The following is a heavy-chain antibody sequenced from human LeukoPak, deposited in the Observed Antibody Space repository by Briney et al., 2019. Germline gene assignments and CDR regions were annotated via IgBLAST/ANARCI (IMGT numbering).Heavy chain of an antibody. V-gene: IGHV4-34*01. CDR2: INHSGST. J-gene: IGHJ4*02. CDR1: GGSFSGYY. CDR3: ARGYDILTY. Sequence: SETLSLTCAVYGGSFSGYYWSWIRQPPGKGLEWIGEINHSGSTNYNPSLKSRVTISVDTSKNQFSLELSSVTAADTAVYYCARGYDILTYWGQGTLVTVSS. D-gene: IGHD3-9*01.